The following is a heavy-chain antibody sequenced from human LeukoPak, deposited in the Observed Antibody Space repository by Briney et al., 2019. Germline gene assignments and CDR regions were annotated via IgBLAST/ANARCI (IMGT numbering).Heavy chain of an antibody. CDR2: INHSGST. Sequence: SETLSLTCAVYDGSFSGYYWSWIRQSPGKGLEWIGGINHSGSTNSNPSLKSRVTISVDTSKNQVSLKLSSVTAADTAVYYCARGRNTNWHLPFYWGQGTLVTVSS. D-gene: IGHD2-8*01. J-gene: IGHJ4*02. CDR1: DGSFSGYY. CDR3: ARGRNTNWHLPFY. V-gene: IGHV4-34*01.